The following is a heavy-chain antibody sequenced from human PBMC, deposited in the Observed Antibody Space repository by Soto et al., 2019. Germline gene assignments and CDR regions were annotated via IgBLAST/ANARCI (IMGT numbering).Heavy chain of an antibody. CDR2: ISVSGGST. Sequence: EVQLLESGGGLIQPGGSLRLSCAASGLTFSSYAMSWVRQAPGKGLEWVSAISVSGGSTYYADSVKGRFTISRDNSKNTRYLQMNSLSAEDTAVYYCADVQLYSRGVIHNWFEPWGQGALVTGSS. D-gene: IGHD3-10*01. J-gene: IGHJ5*02. CDR3: ADVQLYSRGVIHNWFEP. CDR1: GLTFSSYA. V-gene: IGHV3-23*01.